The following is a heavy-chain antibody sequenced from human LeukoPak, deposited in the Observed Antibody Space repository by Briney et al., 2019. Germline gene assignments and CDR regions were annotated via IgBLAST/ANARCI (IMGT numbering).Heavy chain of an antibody. D-gene: IGHD6-13*01. Sequence: GGSLRLSCAASGFTFSNAWMSWVRQAPGKGLEWVAVIWSDGSSKHYADSVKGRFTISRDNSKNTLYLQMNSLRAEDTALYYCARGQPPSYYDMDVWGQGTTVTVSS. CDR1: GFTFSNAW. CDR2: IWSDGSSK. J-gene: IGHJ6*02. CDR3: ARGQPPSYYDMDV. V-gene: IGHV3-33*08.